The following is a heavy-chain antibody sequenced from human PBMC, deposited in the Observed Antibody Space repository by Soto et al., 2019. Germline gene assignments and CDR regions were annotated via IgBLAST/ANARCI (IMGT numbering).Heavy chain of an antibody. V-gene: IGHV3-9*01. Sequence: EVQLVESGGGLVQPGRSLRLSCAASGFTFDDYAMHWVRQAPGKGLEWVSGISWNSGSIGYADSVKGRFTISRDNAKNSLYLQMNSLRAEDTALYYCAKVEYSSSSGMDVWGHGTTVTVSS. D-gene: IGHD6-13*01. CDR3: AKVEYSSSSGMDV. CDR2: ISWNSGSI. CDR1: GFTFDDYA. J-gene: IGHJ6*02.